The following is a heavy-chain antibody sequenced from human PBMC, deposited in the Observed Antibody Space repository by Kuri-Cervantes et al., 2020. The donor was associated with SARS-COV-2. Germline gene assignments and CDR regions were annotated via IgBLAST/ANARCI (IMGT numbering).Heavy chain of an antibody. CDR1: GYSISSGYY. CDR2: IYHSGST. CDR3: ARGPITLGYCSSTSCPLGGDY. J-gene: IGHJ4*02. Sequence: SETLSLTCTVSGYSISSGYYWGWIRQPPGKGLEWIGGIYHSGSTYYNPSLKSRVTISVDTSKNQFSLKLSSVTAADTAVYYCARGPITLGYCSSTSCPLGGDYWGQGTLVTVSS. D-gene: IGHD2-2*01. V-gene: IGHV4-38-2*02.